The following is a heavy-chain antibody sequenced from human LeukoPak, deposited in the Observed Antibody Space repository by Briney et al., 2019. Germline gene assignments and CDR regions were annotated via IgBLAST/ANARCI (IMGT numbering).Heavy chain of an antibody. Sequence: GGSLRLSCAASGSTFSSYGMHWVRQAPGKGLEWVAVIWYDGSNKYYADSVKGRFTISRDYSNNTLYLQMNSLRADDTAVYYCAKVASADAQARLNYWGQGTLVTVSS. CDR3: AKVASADAQARLNY. CDR2: IWYDGSNK. D-gene: IGHD6-19*01. V-gene: IGHV3-33*08. CDR1: GSTFSSYG. J-gene: IGHJ4*02.